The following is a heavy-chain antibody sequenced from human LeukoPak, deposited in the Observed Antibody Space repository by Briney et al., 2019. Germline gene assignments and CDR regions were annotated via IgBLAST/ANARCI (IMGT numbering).Heavy chain of an antibody. CDR3: ARSDLGTITAGPFKY. CDR1: GYTFTKYG. V-gene: IGHV1-18*01. CDR2: ISGYQGST. J-gene: IGHJ4*02. D-gene: IGHD5-24*01. Sequence: ASVKVSCKASGYTFTKYGITWVRQAPGQGLEWMGWISGYQGSTKYAQNFQGRVTMTIDRSPSTAYIDLRSLRSDDTAIYFCARSDLGTITAGPFKYWGQGTLVAVSS.